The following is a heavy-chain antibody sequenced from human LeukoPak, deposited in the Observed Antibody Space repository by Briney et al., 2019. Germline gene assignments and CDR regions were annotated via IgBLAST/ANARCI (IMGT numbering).Heavy chain of an antibody. CDR1: GFTFDDYT. CDR2: INWHGTP. Sequence: GGSLRLSCAASGFTFDDYTMHWVRQAPGKTLEWVSLINWHGTPYYADSVKGRFTISRDNSKNSLYLQMDTPRTEDTAFYYCVKDLSYESSGSVFDYWGQGTLVTVSS. V-gene: IGHV3-43*01. J-gene: IGHJ4*02. D-gene: IGHD3-22*01. CDR3: VKDLSYESSGSVFDY.